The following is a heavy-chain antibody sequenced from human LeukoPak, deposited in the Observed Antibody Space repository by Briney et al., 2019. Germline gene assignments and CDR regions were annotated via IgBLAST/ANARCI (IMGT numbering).Heavy chain of an antibody. D-gene: IGHD3-10*01. CDR2: ISSSGSTI. V-gene: IGHV3-11*04. Sequence: KAGGSLRLSCAASGFTFSDYYMSWIRQAPGKGLEWVSYISSSGSTIYYADSVKGRFTISRDNAKNSVYLQMNSLRAEDTAVYYCARDLGLHHAFDIWGQGTTVTISS. CDR3: ARDLGLHHAFDI. CDR1: GFTFSDYY. J-gene: IGHJ3*02.